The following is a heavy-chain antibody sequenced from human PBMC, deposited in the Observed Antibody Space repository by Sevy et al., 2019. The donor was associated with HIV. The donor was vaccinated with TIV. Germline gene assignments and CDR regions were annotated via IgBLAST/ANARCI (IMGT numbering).Heavy chain of an antibody. CDR1: GFTFSSYW. V-gene: IGHV3-7*01. D-gene: IGHD6-13*01. CDR2: INQGGSEK. CDR3: ARGPSGASAGRFDS. Sequence: GGSLRLSCAASGFTFSSYWINWVRQAPGEGLEWVANINQGGSEKHYVDSVKDRFTISRDNAENTVYLQMNSLRVEDTAVYYCARGPSGASAGRFDSWGQGTLVTVSS. J-gene: IGHJ4*02.